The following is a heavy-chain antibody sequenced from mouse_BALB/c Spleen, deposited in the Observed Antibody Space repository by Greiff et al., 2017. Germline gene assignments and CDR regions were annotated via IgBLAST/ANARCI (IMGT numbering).Heavy chain of an antibody. V-gene: IGHV1-80*01. J-gene: IGHJ4*01. Sequence: VQLQQSGAELVRPGSSVKISCKASGYAFSSYWMNWVKQRPGQGLEWIGQIYPGDGDTNYNGKFKGKATLTADKSSSTAYMQLSSLTSEDSAVYFCARYDGYYGFYAMDYWGQGTSVTVSA. CDR1: GYAFSSYW. D-gene: IGHD2-3*01. CDR3: ARYDGYYGFYAMDY. CDR2: IYPGDGDT.